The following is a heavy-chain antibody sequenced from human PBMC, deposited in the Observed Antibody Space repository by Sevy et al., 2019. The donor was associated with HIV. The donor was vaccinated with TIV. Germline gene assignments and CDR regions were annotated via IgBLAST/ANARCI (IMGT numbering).Heavy chain of an antibody. J-gene: IGHJ6*02. CDR3: ARHVGRGYDFWSGYPYYYYYGMDV. V-gene: IGHV3-7*01. D-gene: IGHD3-3*01. CDR2: IKQDGSEK. Sequence: GGSLRLSCAASGFTFSSYWMSWVRQAPGKGLEWVANIKQDGSEKYYVDSVKGRFTNSRDNAKNSLYLQMNSLRAEDTAVYYCARHVGRGYDFWSGYPYYYYYGMDVWGQGTTVTVSS. CDR1: GFTFSSYW.